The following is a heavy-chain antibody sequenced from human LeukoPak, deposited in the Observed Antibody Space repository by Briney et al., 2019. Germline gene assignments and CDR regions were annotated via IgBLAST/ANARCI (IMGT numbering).Heavy chain of an antibody. J-gene: IGHJ4*02. D-gene: IGHD2-2*01. V-gene: IGHV2-70*11. CDR2: IDWDDDK. CDR1: GFSLSTSGVC. Sequence: SGPALVKPTQTLTLTCTFSGFSLSTSGVCVSWIRQPPGKALEWLARIDWDDDKYYSTSLKTRLTISKATSKNQVVLTMTNMDPEDTATYYCARTTSSTSFNFDYWGQGTLVTVSS. CDR3: ARTTSSTSFNFDY.